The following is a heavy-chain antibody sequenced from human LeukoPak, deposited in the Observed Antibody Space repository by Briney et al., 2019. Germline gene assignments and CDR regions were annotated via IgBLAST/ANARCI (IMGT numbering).Heavy chain of an antibody. J-gene: IGHJ4*02. D-gene: IGHD3-10*01. Sequence: GGSLRLSCAASGFIFSSYEMNWVRQAPGKGLEWVGRIRSTANGYATAYAASVKGRFTISRDDSKNTAYLQMDSLKTEDTAVYYCTGNYYGSGSYADFDYWGQGTLVTVSS. CDR1: GFIFSSYE. CDR2: IRSTANGYAT. CDR3: TGNYYGSGSYADFDY. V-gene: IGHV3-73*01.